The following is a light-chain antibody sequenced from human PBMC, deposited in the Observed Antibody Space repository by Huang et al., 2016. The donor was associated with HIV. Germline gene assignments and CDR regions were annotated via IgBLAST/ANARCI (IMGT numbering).Light chain of an antibody. CDR3: QQYHALPVT. J-gene: IGKJ4*01. Sequence: IQMTQSQSSLSASVGDRVTITCQASQDINKYLVWYQQKPGKAPKLLIYDAAKLETGVPSRFSGSGSGTTFTFTISSLQPEDIATYYCQQYHALPVTFGGGTKVEIK. CDR2: DAA. V-gene: IGKV1-33*01. CDR1: QDINKY.